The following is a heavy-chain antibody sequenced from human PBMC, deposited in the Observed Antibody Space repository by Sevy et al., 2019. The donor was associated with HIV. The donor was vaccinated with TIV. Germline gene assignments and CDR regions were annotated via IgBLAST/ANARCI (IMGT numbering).Heavy chain of an antibody. D-gene: IGHD2-21*01. CDR3: AKDINRGCDGVNCYSYYYYFYGLNV. J-gene: IGHJ6*02. Sequence: GGSLRLSCAASGFPFNDHAMHWVRQVPGKGLEWVSGISWNSRNIGYADSVKSRFTITRDNARHFVYLEMNSLRPGDTAFYYCAKDINRGCDGVNCYSYYYYFYGLNVWGQGTTVTVSS. V-gene: IGHV3-9*01. CDR1: GFPFNDHA. CDR2: ISWNSRNI.